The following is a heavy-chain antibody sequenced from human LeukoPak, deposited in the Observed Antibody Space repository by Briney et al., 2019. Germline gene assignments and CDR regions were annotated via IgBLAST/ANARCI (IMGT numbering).Heavy chain of an antibody. D-gene: IGHD3-3*01. Sequence: GGSLRLSCAASGFTFDDYAMHWVRQAPGKGLEWVSLISWDGGSTYYADSVKGRFTISRDNSKNSLYLQMNSLRAEDMALYYCAKGSYYDFWSGYWFDYWGQGTLVTVSS. V-gene: IGHV3-43D*03. CDR1: GFTFDDYA. CDR2: ISWDGGST. J-gene: IGHJ4*02. CDR3: AKGSYYDFWSGYWFDY.